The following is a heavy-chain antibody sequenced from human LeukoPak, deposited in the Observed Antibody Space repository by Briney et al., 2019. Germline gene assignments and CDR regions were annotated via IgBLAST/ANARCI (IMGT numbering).Heavy chain of an antibody. J-gene: IGHJ2*01. D-gene: IGHD6-6*01. V-gene: IGHV3-23*01. CDR1: GFSFGNYA. CDR3: ARAARPYWYFDL. Sequence: GGSLRLSCTASGFSFGNYAMTWVRQAPGKGLEWVSAVSGEGASKYCADSVKGRFTISRDNSKNTLYLQMNSLRAEDTAVYYCARAARPYWYFDLWGRGTLVTVSS. CDR2: VSGEGASK.